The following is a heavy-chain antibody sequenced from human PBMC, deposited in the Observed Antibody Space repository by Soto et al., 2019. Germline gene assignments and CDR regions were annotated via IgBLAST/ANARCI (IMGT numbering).Heavy chain of an antibody. CDR3: ARAYSSGWFSYFDF. Sequence: PSQTLSLTCAISGFSISTDSAAWDCIIHSPSRGLEWVGRTYYRSGWSREYAVSVRGRITINPDTSKNQFSLQLNSVTPEDTAVYFCARAYSSGWFSYFDFWGQGTLVTVSS. V-gene: IGHV6-1*01. D-gene: IGHD6-19*01. CDR1: GFSISTDSAA. CDR2: TYYRSGWSR. J-gene: IGHJ4*02.